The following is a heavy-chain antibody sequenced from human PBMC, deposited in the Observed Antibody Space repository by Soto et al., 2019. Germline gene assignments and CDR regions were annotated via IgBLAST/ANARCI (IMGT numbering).Heavy chain of an antibody. J-gene: IGHJ4*02. V-gene: IGHV1-24*01. CDR1: GYTLTELS. Sequence: VASVKVSCKVSGYTLTELSMHWVRQAPGKGLEWMGGFDPEDGETIYAQKFQGRVTMTEDTSTDTAYMELSSLRSEDTAVYYCANAPLVGPYYFDDGGQGTLVTVSS. CDR2: FDPEDGET. D-gene: IGHD1-26*01. CDR3: ANAPLVGPYYFDD.